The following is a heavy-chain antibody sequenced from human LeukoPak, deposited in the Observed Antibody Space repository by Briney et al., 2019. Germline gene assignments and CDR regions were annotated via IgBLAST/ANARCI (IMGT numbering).Heavy chain of an antibody. J-gene: IGHJ3*02. CDR3: ARWHYYGSGSYYKHAFDI. CDR1: GGSFSGYY. V-gene: IGHV4-34*01. CDR2: INHSGST. Sequence: SETLSLTCAVYGGSFSGYYWSWIRQPPGKGLEWIGEINHSGSTNYNPSLKSRVTISVDTSKNQFSLKLSSATAADTAVYYCARWHYYGSGSYYKHAFDIWGQGTMVTVSS. D-gene: IGHD3-10*01.